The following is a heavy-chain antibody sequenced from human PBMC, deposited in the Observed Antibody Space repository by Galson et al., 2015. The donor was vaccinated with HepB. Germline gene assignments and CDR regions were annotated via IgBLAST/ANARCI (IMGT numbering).Heavy chain of an antibody. CDR2: IIPIFGTA. V-gene: IGHV1-69*06. Sequence: SVKVSCKASGGTFSSYAISWVRQAPGQGLEWMGGIIPIFGTANYAQKFQGRVTITADKSTSTAYMELSSLRSEDTAVYYCARLGPENDAFDIWGQGTMVTVSS. J-gene: IGHJ3*02. D-gene: IGHD3-16*01. CDR3: ARLGPENDAFDI. CDR1: GGTFSSYA.